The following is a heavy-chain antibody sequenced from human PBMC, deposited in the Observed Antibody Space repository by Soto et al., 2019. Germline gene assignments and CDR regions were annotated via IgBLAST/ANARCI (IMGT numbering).Heavy chain of an antibody. CDR1: GFTFRSYT. CDR2: IRVSDAFI. Sequence: LRLSCVASGFTFRSYTMNWVRQAPGKGLEWVSAIRVSDAFIYYADSVRGRFSISRDASENILYLQMNSLRVDDTALYYCTRETVAGITGLDYWGPGTLVTVSS. J-gene: IGHJ4*02. D-gene: IGHD1-20*01. CDR3: TRETVAGITGLDY. V-gene: IGHV3-23*01.